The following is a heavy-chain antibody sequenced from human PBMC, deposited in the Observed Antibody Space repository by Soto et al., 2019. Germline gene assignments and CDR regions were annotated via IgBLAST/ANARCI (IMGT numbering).Heavy chain of an antibody. J-gene: IGHJ4*02. CDR2: ISYDGSNK. Sequence: QVQLVESGGGVVQPGRSLRLSCAASGFTFSSYGMHWVRQAPGKGLEWVAVISYDGSNKYYADSVKGRFTISRDNSKNPLYMQMNSLRAEATAGYYCAKDLARVAVAGSPSGRWGQGTLVTVSS. CDR3: AKDLARVAVAGSPSGR. CDR1: GFTFSSYG. V-gene: IGHV3-30*18. D-gene: IGHD6-19*01.